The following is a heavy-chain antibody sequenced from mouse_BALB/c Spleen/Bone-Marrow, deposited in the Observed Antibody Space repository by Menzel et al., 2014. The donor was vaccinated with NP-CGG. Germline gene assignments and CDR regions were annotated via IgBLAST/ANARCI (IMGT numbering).Heavy chain of an antibody. J-gene: IGHJ2*01. CDR1: GYAFXSYW. CDR2: IYPGDGDT. D-gene: IGHD2-1*01. Sequence: QVQLQQSGAELVRPGSSVKISCKASGYAFXSYWMNWVKQRPGQGLEWMGQIYPGDGDTNYSGKFKGKATLTADESSSTAYMQLSSLTSEDSAVYFCAFGNYDFDYWGQGTTLTVS. CDR3: AFGNYDFDY. V-gene: IGHV1-80*01.